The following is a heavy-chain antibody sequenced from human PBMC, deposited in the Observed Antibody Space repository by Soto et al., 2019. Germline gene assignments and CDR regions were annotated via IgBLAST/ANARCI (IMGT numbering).Heavy chain of an antibody. CDR1: GFTFSSYA. CDR3: AKDRNQRLDYYYYGMDV. Sequence: GGSLRLSCAASGFTFSSYAMSWVRQAPGKGLEWVSAISGSGGSTYYADTVKGRFTISRDNSKNTLYLQMNSLRAEDTAVYYCAKDRNQRLDYYYYGMDVWGQGTTVTVSS. D-gene: IGHD6-25*01. V-gene: IGHV3-23*01. J-gene: IGHJ6*02. CDR2: ISGSGGST.